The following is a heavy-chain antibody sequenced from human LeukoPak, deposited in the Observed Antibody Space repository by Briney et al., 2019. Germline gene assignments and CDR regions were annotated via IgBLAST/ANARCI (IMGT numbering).Heavy chain of an antibody. V-gene: IGHV3-48*02. CDR3: AFWLQTNYYYYVMDV. D-gene: IGHD5-24*01. Sequence: GGSLRLSCAASGFTFRSYSMNWVRQAPGKGLERVSYISSTSSIIHYADSVKGRFTISRDNAKNSLYLQMNSLRDEDTAVYYCAFWLQTNYYYYVMDVWGQGTTVTVSS. J-gene: IGHJ6*01. CDR2: ISSTSSII. CDR1: GFTFRSYS.